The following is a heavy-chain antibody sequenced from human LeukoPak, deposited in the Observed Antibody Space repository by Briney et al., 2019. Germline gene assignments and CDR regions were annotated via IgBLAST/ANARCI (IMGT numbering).Heavy chain of an antibody. CDR3: ATEPYRNPILGAFDI. D-gene: IGHD4-11*01. J-gene: IGHJ3*02. V-gene: IGHV3-66*02. CDR1: GFTVSSNY. CDR2: IYSGGST. Sequence: GGSLRLSCAASGFTVSSNYMSWVRQAPGKGLEGVSVIYSGGSTYYADSVKGRFTISRDNSKNTLYLQMNSLRAEDTAVYYCATEPYRNPILGAFDIWGQGTMVTVSS.